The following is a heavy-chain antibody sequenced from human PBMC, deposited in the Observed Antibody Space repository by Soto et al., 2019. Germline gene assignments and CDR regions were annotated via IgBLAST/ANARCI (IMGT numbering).Heavy chain of an antibody. CDR3: ARGCSGGSCYSSYYYYGMDV. Sequence: PGGSLRLSCAASGFTFSSYAMHWVRQAPGKGLEWVAVISYDGSNKYYADSVKGRFTISRDNSKNTLYLQMNSLRAEDTAVYYCARGCSGGSCYSSYYYYGMDVWGQGTTVTVS. D-gene: IGHD2-15*01. CDR1: GFTFSSYA. V-gene: IGHV3-30-3*01. CDR2: ISYDGSNK. J-gene: IGHJ6*02.